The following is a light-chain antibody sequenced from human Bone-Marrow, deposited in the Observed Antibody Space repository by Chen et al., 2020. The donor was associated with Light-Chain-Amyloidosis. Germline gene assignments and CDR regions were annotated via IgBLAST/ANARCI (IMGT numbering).Light chain of an antibody. V-gene: IGLV2-14*01. J-gene: IGLJ2*01. CDR2: DVS. Sequence: SALPQPASVSGSPGQSITIPCTGTSSDVGGYNYVSWYQQHPGKAPKLMIYDVSNRPAGVSNRISGSKSGNTASLTISGLQAEDEADYYCSSYTSSSTLVVFGGGTKLTVL. CDR3: SSYTSSSTLVV. CDR1: SSDVGGYNY.